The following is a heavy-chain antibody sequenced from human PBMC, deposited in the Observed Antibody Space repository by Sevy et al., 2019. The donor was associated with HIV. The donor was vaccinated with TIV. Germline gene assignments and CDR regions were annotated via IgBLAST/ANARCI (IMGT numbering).Heavy chain of an antibody. D-gene: IGHD1-7*01. V-gene: IGHV3-7*01. CDR3: AREQITGANPDYFDY. CDR1: GFTFSNYW. Sequence: GGSLRLSCAVSGFTFSNYWMSWVRQAPGKGLECVAKINQDGGEKYYLDSVKGRFFVSRDNAKNSLYLQMDSLRAEDTAVYYCAREQITGANPDYFDYWGQGTLVTVSS. CDR2: INQDGGEK. J-gene: IGHJ4*02.